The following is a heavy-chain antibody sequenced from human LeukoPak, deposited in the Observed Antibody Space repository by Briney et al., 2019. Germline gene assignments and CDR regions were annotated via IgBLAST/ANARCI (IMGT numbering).Heavy chain of an antibody. CDR3: ARGIGNSRGTRFDP. Sequence: SETLSLTCTVSGASIRTFYWTWIRQPPGNGLEWIGYISSSGSTTYNPSLKSRATISLDTSKNQFSLNLNSLTAADTAVYYCARGIGNSRGTRFDPWGQGTLVTVSS. CDR2: ISSSGST. V-gene: IGHV4-59*01. J-gene: IGHJ5*02. D-gene: IGHD3-22*01. CDR1: GASIRTFY.